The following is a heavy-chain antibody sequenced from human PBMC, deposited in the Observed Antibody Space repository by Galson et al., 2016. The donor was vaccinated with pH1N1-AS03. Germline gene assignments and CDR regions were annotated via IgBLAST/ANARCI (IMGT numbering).Heavy chain of an antibody. Sequence: LSLTCAVSGYSISSGFHWAWVRQPPSKGLEWIGTISRSGNTYYNPSLKSRVTMSVDTSKNQFSLKLSSVTAADAAVYYCARFSGSYQFDYWGQGTLVTVSS. CDR1: GYSISSGFH. V-gene: IGHV4-38-2*01. CDR3: ARFSGSYQFDY. J-gene: IGHJ4*02. CDR2: ISRSGNT. D-gene: IGHD1-26*01.